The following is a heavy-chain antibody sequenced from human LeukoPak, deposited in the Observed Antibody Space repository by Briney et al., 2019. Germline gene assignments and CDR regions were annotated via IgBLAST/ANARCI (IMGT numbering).Heavy chain of an antibody. D-gene: IGHD2-2*02. CDR3: VAPAAIFQGAFDI. CDR1: GYTFTSYG. V-gene: IGHV1-18*01. J-gene: IGHJ3*02. Sequence: EASVKVSCKASGYTFTSYGISWVRQAPGQGLEWMGWISAYNGNTNYAQKLQGRVTMTTDTSTSTAYMELRSLRSDDTAVYYCVAPAAIFQGAFDIWGQGTMVTVSS. CDR2: ISAYNGNT.